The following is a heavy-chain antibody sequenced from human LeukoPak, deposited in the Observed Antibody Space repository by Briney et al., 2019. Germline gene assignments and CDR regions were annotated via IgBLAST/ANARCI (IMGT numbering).Heavy chain of an antibody. V-gene: IGHV4-34*01. CDR3: VRDPHGRGMDV. J-gene: IGHJ6*02. CDR2: INHSGST. CDR1: GGSFSGYY. D-gene: IGHD4-17*01. Sequence: KPSETLSLTCAVYGGSFSGYYWSWIRQPPGKGLEWIGEINHSGSTNYNPSLKSRVTISVDTSKNQFSLKLSSVTPEDTAVYYCVRDPHGRGMDVWGQGTTVTVSS.